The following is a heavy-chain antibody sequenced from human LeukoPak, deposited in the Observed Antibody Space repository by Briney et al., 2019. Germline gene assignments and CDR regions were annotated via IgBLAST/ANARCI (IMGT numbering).Heavy chain of an antibody. J-gene: IGHJ5*02. CDR3: ARDMLAVPSNWFDP. CDR1: GYTFTTYY. D-gene: IGHD2-8*01. CDR2: INPSGGGT. Sequence: ASVKVSCKASGYTFTTYYIHWVRQAPGQGLEWMGVINPSGGGTSYAQKFQGRVTMTRDTSTSTVYMDLRSLRSEDTAVYFCARDMLAVPSNWFDPWGQGTLVTVSS. V-gene: IGHV1-46*01.